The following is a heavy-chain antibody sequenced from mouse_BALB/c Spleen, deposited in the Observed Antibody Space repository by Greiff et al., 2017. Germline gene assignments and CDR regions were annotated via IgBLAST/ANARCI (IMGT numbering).Heavy chain of an antibody. CDR1: GYTFTDYA. D-gene: IGHD2-2*01. J-gene: IGHJ4*01. Sequence: QVQLKESGAELVRPGVSVKISCKGSGYTFTDYAMHWVKQSHAKSLEWIGVISTYYGDASYNQKFKGKATMTVDKSSSTAYMELARLTSEDSAIYYCARSGYDEGGMDYWGEGTSVTVSS. CDR3: ARSGYDEGGMDY. V-gene: IGHV1S137*01. CDR2: ISTYYGDA.